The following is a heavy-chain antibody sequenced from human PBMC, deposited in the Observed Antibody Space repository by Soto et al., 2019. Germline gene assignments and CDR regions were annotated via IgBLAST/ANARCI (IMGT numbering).Heavy chain of an antibody. Sequence: ASEKVSCKASGYTFTSYGISCVRQAPAQGLEWMGWISASNGNTNYAQKLQGRVTMTTDTSTSTAYMELRSLRSDDTAVYYCARDQVLRVWYIEYWGRGTLVPVSP. CDR3: ARDQVLRVWYIEY. D-gene: IGHD6-13*01. J-gene: IGHJ4*02. CDR1: GYTFTSYG. V-gene: IGHV1-18*01. CDR2: ISASNGNT.